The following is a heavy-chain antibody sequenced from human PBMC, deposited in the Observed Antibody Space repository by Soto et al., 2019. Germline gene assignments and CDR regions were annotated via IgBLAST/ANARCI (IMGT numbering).Heavy chain of an antibody. CDR3: ARALGSRYCSGGSCYLNAEYFQH. Sequence: ASVKVSCKASGYTFTSYAMHWVRQAPGQRLEWMGRINAGNGNTKYSQKFQGRVTITRDTSASTAYMELSSLRSEDTAVYYCARALGSRYCSGGSCYLNAEYFQHWGQGTLVTVSS. D-gene: IGHD2-15*01. CDR2: INAGNGNT. V-gene: IGHV1-3*01. CDR1: GYTFTSYA. J-gene: IGHJ1*01.